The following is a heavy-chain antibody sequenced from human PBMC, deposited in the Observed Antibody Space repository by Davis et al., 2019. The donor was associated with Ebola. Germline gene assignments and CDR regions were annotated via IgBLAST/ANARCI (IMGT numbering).Heavy chain of an antibody. CDR3: ARGSGSYSDY. D-gene: IGHD1-26*01. J-gene: IGHJ4*02. CDR1: GGSISSYY. CDR2: ISYSGST. Sequence: SETLSLTCTVSGGSISSYYWNWIRQPPGKRLEWIGYISYSGSTNYNPSLKSRVTISADTSKNQFSLKLSSVIAADTAVYYCARGSGSYSDYWGQGTLVTVSS. V-gene: IGHV4-59*01.